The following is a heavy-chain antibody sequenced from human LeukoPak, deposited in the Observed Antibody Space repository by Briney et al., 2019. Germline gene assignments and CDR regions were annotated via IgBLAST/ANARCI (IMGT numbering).Heavy chain of an antibody. CDR2: ISSGNSYI. CDR3: ARGPSYYYDSSGFYYFDY. CDR1: GFTFSSYS. J-gene: IGHJ4*02. Sequence: PGGSLRLSCAASGFTFSSYSMNWVRQAPGKGLEWVSSISSGNSYISYADSVKGRFTISRDNAANSLYLQMNSLRAEDTAVYYCARGPSYYYDSSGFYYFDYWGQGTLVTVPS. D-gene: IGHD3-22*01. V-gene: IGHV3-21*01.